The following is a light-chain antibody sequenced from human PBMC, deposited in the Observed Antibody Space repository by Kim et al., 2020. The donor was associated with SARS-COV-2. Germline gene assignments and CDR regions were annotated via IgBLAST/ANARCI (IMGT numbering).Light chain of an antibody. V-gene: IGKV1-5*01. CDR3: QQYNSFTWT. CDR1: QSISSW. CDR2: DAS. Sequence: ASVGDRVTITCRASQSISSWLAWYQQKPGKAPKLLIYDASSLESGVPSRFSGSGSGTEFTLTISSLQPDDFATYYCQQYNSFTWTFGQGTKVDIK. J-gene: IGKJ1*01.